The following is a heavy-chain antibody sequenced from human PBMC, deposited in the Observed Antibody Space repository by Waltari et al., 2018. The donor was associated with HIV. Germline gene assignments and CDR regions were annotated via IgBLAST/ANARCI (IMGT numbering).Heavy chain of an antibody. CDR1: GFTFSKDW. CDR3: ARAYSGTYRIGDY. V-gene: IGHV3-7*02. Sequence: EVQLVETGGALVQPGGSLRVSCVASGFTFSKDWMTWVRRAPGKGLEWVANIKQDGNEKNYLDSVKGRFTISRDNAKNSLYLQMNNQRDEDSVTYYCARAYSGTYRIGDYWGQGTLVTVSS. D-gene: IGHD1-26*01. J-gene: IGHJ4*02. CDR2: IKQDGNEK.